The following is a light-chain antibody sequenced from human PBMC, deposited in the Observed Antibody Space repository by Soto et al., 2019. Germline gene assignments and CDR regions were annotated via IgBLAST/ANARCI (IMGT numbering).Light chain of an antibody. Sequence: LTQPPSASGSPGQSVTISCTGASSDVGGYNYVSWYQQHPGKAPKLMIYEVSERPSGVPDRFSGSKSSNTASLTVSGLQAEDEADYYCSSYAGSNNFVFGTGTKVTVL. CDR3: SSYAGSNNFV. CDR2: EVS. V-gene: IGLV2-8*01. J-gene: IGLJ1*01. CDR1: SSDVGGYNY.